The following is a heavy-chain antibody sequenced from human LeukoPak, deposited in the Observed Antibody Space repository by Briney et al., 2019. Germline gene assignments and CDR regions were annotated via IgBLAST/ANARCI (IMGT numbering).Heavy chain of an antibody. Sequence: SETLSLTCTVSGASINSYYWSWIRQPPGKGLEWLGYIYYSGSTNYNPSLKSRVTISVDTSNNKFSLKLTSLTAADTAVYYCVRHLSAGRPAFDIWGQGTMVTVSS. CDR1: GASINSYY. CDR2: IYYSGST. V-gene: IGHV4-59*08. CDR3: VRHLSAGRPAFDI. D-gene: IGHD2-15*01. J-gene: IGHJ3*02.